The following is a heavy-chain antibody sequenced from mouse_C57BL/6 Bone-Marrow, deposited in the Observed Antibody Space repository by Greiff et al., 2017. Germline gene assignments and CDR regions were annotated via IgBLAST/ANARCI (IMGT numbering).Heavy chain of an antibody. Sequence: EVQLVESGAELVRPGASVKLSCTASGFNIKDDYMHWVKQRPEQGLEWIGWIDPENGDIGYASKFQGKATISADTSSNTAYLQLSSLTSEDTAVYYCTTEGDYDGWYFDVWGTGTTVTVSS. J-gene: IGHJ1*03. V-gene: IGHV14-4*01. CDR3: TTEGDYDGWYFDV. D-gene: IGHD2-4*01. CDR2: IDPENGDI. CDR1: GFNIKDDY.